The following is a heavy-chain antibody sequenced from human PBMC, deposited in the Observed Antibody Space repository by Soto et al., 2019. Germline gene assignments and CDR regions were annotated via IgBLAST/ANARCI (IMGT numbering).Heavy chain of an antibody. CDR2: ISYEGSEK. Sequence: QVHLVESGGGVVQPGRSLRLSCAASGFTFSNNGMHWVRQAPGKGLEWMGVISYEGSEKYYAGSVKGRFTISRDNSKNTLYLQMDTLRAEDTAIYYCVIDKGAAAGFDYWCQGILVTVSS. J-gene: IGHJ4*02. CDR3: VIDKGAAAGFDY. V-gene: IGHV3-30*03. D-gene: IGHD6-13*01. CDR1: GFTFSNNG.